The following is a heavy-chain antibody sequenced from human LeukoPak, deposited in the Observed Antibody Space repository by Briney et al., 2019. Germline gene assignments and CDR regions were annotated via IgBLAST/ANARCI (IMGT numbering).Heavy chain of an antibody. D-gene: IGHD1-26*01. CDR1: GFTFSSYS. J-gene: IGHJ4*02. CDR2: ISSSSSYI. V-gene: IGHV3-21*01. Sequence: GGSLRLSCAASGFTFSSYSMTWVRQAPGKGLEWVSSISSSSSYIYYADSVKGRFTISRDNAKNSLYLQMNSLRAEDTAVYYCARGGESGSYLEYWGQGTLVTVSS. CDR3: ARGGESGSYLEY.